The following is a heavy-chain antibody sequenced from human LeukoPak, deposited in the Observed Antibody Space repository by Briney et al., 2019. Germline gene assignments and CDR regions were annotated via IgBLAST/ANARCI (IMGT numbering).Heavy chain of an antibody. D-gene: IGHD6-13*01. CDR2: ISSTSTYI. J-gene: IGHJ4*02. CDR3: ASCIAAAGGARDY. CDR1: GFTFNTYT. V-gene: IGHV3-21*01. Sequence: GGSLRLSCAASGFTFNTYTMNWVRQAPGKGLEWVSSISSTSTYIYYADSVKGRFTISRDNAKNSLYLQMNSLRAEDTAVYYCASCIAAAGGARDYWGQGTLVIVSS.